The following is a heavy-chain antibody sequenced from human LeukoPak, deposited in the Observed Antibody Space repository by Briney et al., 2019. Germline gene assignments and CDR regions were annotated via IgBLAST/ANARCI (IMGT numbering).Heavy chain of an antibody. CDR3: ARETVATFTHDY. J-gene: IGHJ4*02. Sequence: SETLSLTCTVSGGSISSGSYYWSWIRQPAGKGLEWIGRIYTSGSTNYNPSLKSRVTISVDTSKNQFSLKLSSVTAADTAVYYCARETVATFTHDYWGQGTLVTVSS. CDR2: IYTSGST. D-gene: IGHD2/OR15-2a*01. V-gene: IGHV4-61*02. CDR1: GGSISSGSYY.